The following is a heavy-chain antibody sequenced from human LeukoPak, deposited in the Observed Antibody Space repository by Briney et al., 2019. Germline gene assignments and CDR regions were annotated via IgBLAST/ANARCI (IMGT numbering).Heavy chain of an antibody. Sequence: PGRSLRLSCAASGFTFSSYGMHWVRQAPGKGLEWVAVISYDGSNKYYADSVKGRFTISRDNSKNTLYLQMNSLRAEDTAVYYCAKPKGLYGDYDGQNFDYWGQGTLVTVSS. J-gene: IGHJ4*02. CDR3: AKPKGLYGDYDGQNFDY. V-gene: IGHV3-30*18. D-gene: IGHD4-17*01. CDR1: GFTFSSYG. CDR2: ISYDGSNK.